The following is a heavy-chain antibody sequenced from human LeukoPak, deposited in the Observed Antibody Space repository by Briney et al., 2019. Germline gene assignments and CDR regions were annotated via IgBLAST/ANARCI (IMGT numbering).Heavy chain of an antibody. CDR2: MNPNSGNT. CDR1: GYTFTSYD. CDR3: ASGKKSSSYRYGDCPYYFDY. Sequence: ASVKVSCKASGYTFTSYDINWVRQATGQGLEWMGWMNPNSGNTGYAQKFQGRVTMTRNTSISTAYMERSSLRSEDTAVYYCASGKKSSSYRYGDCPYYFDYWGTGTPVTVSS. J-gene: IGHJ4*02. D-gene: IGHD4-17*01. V-gene: IGHV1-8*01.